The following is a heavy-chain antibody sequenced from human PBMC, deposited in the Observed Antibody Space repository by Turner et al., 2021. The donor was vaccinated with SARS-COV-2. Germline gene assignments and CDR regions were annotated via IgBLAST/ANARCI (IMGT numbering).Heavy chain of an antibody. CDR3: ARAALYSFYAMDV. CDR2: IYSDESK. J-gene: IGHJ6*02. CDR1: GFTVSHNY. Sequence: EVQLVESGGGLVQPGGSLRLSCAASGFTVSHNYMGWVRQAPGRGLEWVSVIYSDESKSYADSVKGRFTVSRHNSENTLYLQMNSLRTEDTAVYYCARAALYSFYAMDVWGQGTSVTVSS. V-gene: IGHV3-53*04. D-gene: IGHD3-16*02.